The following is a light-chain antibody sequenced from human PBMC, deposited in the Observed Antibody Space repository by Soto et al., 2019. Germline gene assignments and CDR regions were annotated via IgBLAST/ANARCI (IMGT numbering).Light chain of an antibody. Sequence: EIVLTQSPGTLSLSPGERATLSCRASQSGSSSYLAWYQQKPGQAPRLLIYGASSRATGIPDRFSGSGSGTDFTLTISRREPEDFAVYYCQQYGSSPSLTFGGGTKVEIK. CDR1: QSGSSSY. CDR2: GAS. CDR3: QQYGSSPSLT. V-gene: IGKV3-20*01. J-gene: IGKJ4*01.